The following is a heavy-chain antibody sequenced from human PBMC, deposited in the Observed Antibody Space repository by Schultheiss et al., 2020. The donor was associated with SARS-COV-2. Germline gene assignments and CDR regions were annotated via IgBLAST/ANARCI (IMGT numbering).Heavy chain of an antibody. D-gene: IGHD3-10*01. CDR3: ARIGYGSGRWGMDV. CDR2: IDWDDDK. J-gene: IGHJ6*02. Sequence: QTLSLTCTFSGFSLSTSGMCVSWIRQPPGKALEWLARIDWDDDKYYSTSLKTRLTISKDTSKNQVVLTMTNMDPVDTATYYCARIGYGSGRWGMDVWGQGTTVTVSS. V-gene: IGHV2-70*11. CDR1: GFSLSTSGMC.